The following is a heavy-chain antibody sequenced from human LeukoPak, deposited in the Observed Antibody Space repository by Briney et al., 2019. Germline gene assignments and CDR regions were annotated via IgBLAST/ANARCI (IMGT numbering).Heavy chain of an antibody. Sequence: GGSLRLSCAVSGITLSNCGMSWVRQAPGKGLEWVAGVSGSGGSTNYADSVKGRFTISRDNRKNTLHLQMNGLRAEDTAVYFCAKRGVVIRVILVGFHKEAYYFDSWGQGALVTVSS. CDR1: GITLSNCG. V-gene: IGHV3-23*01. J-gene: IGHJ4*02. D-gene: IGHD3-22*01. CDR2: VSGSGGST. CDR3: AKRGVVIRVILVGFHKEAYYFDS.